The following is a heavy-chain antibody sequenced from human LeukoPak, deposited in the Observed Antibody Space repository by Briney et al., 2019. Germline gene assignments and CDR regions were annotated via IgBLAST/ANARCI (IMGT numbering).Heavy chain of an antibody. CDR2: IYYSGST. Sequence: SETLPLTCTVSGGSISSDSYYWGWIRQPPGKGLQWIGSIYYSGSTYYSSSLKSRVTMSVDTSKNQFSLKLSSVTAADTAVYYCARHFSNGWVYYYGMDVWGQGTTVTVSS. CDR1: GGSISSDSYY. CDR3: ARHFSNGWVYYYGMDV. D-gene: IGHD6-19*01. V-gene: IGHV4-39*01. J-gene: IGHJ6*02.